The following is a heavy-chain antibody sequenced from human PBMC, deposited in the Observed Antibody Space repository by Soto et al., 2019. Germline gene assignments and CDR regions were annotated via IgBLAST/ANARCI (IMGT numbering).Heavy chain of an antibody. V-gene: IGHV1-69*01. Sequence: QVQLVQSGAEVKKPGSSVKVSCKASGDTFSSYAISWVRQAPGQGLEWMGGIIPIFGTANYAQKFQGRVTITADESTSTAYMYLSSLRSEDTAVYYCARGVVPAANEEYYFYYWCQGILVTVSS. J-gene: IGHJ4*02. CDR1: GDTFSSYA. CDR3: ARGVVPAANEEYYFYY. D-gene: IGHD2-2*01. CDR2: IIPIFGTA.